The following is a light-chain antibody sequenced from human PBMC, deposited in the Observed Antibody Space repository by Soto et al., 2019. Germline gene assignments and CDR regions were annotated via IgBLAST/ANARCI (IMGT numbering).Light chain of an antibody. V-gene: IGLV1-40*01. J-gene: IGLJ3*02. CDR3: QSYDNMSGWV. CDR2: GNS. CDR1: TSNIGAGYD. Sequence: QSVLTQPPSVSGAPGQRVTISCTGSTSNIGAGYDVHWYQQLPGTAPKLLIYGNSDRPSGVPDRFSGSKSGTSASLAITGLQAEDEADYYWQSYDNMSGWVLGGGTKLTVL.